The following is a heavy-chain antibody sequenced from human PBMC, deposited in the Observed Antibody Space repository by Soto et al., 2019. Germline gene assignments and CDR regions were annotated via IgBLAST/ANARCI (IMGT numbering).Heavy chain of an antibody. J-gene: IGHJ4*02. CDR2: IYWDDDK. V-gene: IGHV2-5*02. Sequence: SGPTLVNPTQTLTLTCTFSGFSLRTSGVGVGWIRQPPGKALEWLALIYWDDDKRYSPSLKSRLTTTKDTSKNQVVLTMTNMDPVDTATYYCAQTPVVTADFDYWGQGTLVTVSS. D-gene: IGHD2-21*02. CDR3: AQTPVVTADFDY. CDR1: GFSLRTSGVG.